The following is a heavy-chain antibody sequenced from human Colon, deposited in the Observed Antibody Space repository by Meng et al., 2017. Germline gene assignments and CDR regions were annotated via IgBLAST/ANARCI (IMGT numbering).Heavy chain of an antibody. Sequence: VRLTESGPGLFRPSEPLSPTCTVSGGSVISNSYYWSWIRQPPGKGLEWIGFIYYSGSTNYNPSLKSRVTISVDTSKNQFSLKVSSVTAADTAVYYCARDSGYDKNWFDPWGQGTLVTVSS. CDR3: ARDSGYDKNWFDP. D-gene: IGHD5-12*01. CDR2: IYYSGST. J-gene: IGHJ5*02. V-gene: IGHV4-61*01. CDR1: GGSVISNSYY.